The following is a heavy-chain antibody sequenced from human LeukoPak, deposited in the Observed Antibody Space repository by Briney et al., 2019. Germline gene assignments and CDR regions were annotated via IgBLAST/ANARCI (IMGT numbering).Heavy chain of an antibody. CDR3: AREGNYYDSSGSIDAFDI. Sequence: SVKVSCKASGGTFSSYAISWVRQAPGQGLEWMGRIIPIFGIANYAQKFQGRVTITADKSTSTAYMELSSLRSEDTAVYYCAREGNYYDSSGSIDAFDIWGQGTMVTVSS. CDR2: IIPIFGIA. V-gene: IGHV1-69*04. CDR1: GGTFSSYA. J-gene: IGHJ3*02. D-gene: IGHD3-22*01.